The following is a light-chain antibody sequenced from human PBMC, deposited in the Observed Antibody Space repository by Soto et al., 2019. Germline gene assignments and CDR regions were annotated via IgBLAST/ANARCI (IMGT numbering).Light chain of an antibody. V-gene: IGKV1-12*01. CDR3: QQANSFPLT. J-gene: IGKJ4*01. CDR2: GAY. CDR1: QDISRW. Sequence: DIQMTQSPSSVSASVGDRATITCRASQDISRWLVWYQQKPGKAPKLLIYGAYSLQSGVPSRFSGSGSATDFTLTISSLQPEDFATSYCQQANSFPLTFGGGTKVELK.